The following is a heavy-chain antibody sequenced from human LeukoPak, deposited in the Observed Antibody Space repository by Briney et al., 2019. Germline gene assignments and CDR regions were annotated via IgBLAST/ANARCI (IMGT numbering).Heavy chain of an antibody. D-gene: IGHD3-22*01. CDR2: FNPEDGET. J-gene: IGHJ4*02. Sequence: ASVKVSCMVSGYTLPEIPMHWVRQAPGKGLEWVGGFNPEDGETVYAQKFQGRVTMTEDTSTDTAYLELSSLRSEDTAVYYCAADLLLLRYFDTSGLDYWGQGTLVTVSS. CDR1: GYTLPEIP. V-gene: IGHV1-24*01. CDR3: AADLLLLRYFDTSGLDY.